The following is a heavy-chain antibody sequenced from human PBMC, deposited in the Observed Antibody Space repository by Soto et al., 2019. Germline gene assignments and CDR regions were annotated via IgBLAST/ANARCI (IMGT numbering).Heavy chain of an antibody. D-gene: IGHD3-22*01. Sequence: QVQLQESGPGLVKPSETLSLTCTVSGGSISSYYWSWIRQPPGKGLEWIGYIYYSGSTNYHPSLKSRVTISVDTSKNQSSLKLSSVTAADTAVYYCARVPLFSYYYDSSGYAPPDYWGQGTLVTVSS. V-gene: IGHV4-59*01. CDR2: IYYSGST. J-gene: IGHJ4*02. CDR3: ARVPLFSYYYDSSGYAPPDY. CDR1: GGSISSYY.